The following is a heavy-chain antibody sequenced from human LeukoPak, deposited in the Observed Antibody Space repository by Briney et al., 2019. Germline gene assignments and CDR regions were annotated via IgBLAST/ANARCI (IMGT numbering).Heavy chain of an antibody. D-gene: IGHD3-10*01. J-gene: IGHJ4*02. Sequence: ASVKVSCKASGYTFTGYYMHWVRQAPGQGLEWMGIINPSGGSTSYAQKFQGRVTMTRDTSTSTVYMELSSLRSEDTAVYYCARDPNRLWFGELFPMLSFDYWGQGTLVTVSS. CDR3: ARDPNRLWFGELFPMLSFDY. V-gene: IGHV1-46*01. CDR1: GYTFTGYY. CDR2: INPSGGST.